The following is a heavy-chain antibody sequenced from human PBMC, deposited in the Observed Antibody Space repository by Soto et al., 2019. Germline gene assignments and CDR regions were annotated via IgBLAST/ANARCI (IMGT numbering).Heavy chain of an antibody. CDR1: GYTFTGYY. J-gene: IGHJ4*01. D-gene: IGHD5-18*01. V-gene: IGHV1-2*02. CDR3: AREWDKATVHRADY. CDR2: INPKSGDT. Sequence: ASVKVSCKASGYTFTGYYIHWVRQAPGQGLEWMGCINPKSGDTDYSQKFQGRVTLTRDTSISTVYMEVSSLTSDDTAVYFCAREWDKATVHRADYSGQGPLVTVYS.